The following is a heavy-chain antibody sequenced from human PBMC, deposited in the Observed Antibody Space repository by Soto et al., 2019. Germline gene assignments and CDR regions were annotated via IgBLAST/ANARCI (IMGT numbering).Heavy chain of an antibody. D-gene: IGHD3-22*01. V-gene: IGHV3-30*18. CDR1: GFTFSSYG. J-gene: IGHJ4*02. CDR3: AKDLYYYDSSGVDY. CDR2: ISYDGSNK. Sequence: GSLRLSCAASGFTFSSYGMHWVRQAPGKGLEWVAVISYDGSNKYYADSVKGRFTISRDNSKNTLYLQMNSLRAEDTAVYYCAKDLYYYDSSGVDYWGQGTLVTVSS.